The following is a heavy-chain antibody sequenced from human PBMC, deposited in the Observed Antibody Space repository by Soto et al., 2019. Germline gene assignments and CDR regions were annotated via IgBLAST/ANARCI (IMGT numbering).Heavy chain of an antibody. Sequence: GGSLRISCAASGFTLSSNYMSWVRQAPGNGLEWVSVIYSGGSTYYADSVKGRFTISRDNSKNTLYLQMNSLRAEDTAVYYCASPIMCCIADREYCYCMDFWGQGTPVTVSS. CDR3: ASPIMCCIADREYCYCMDF. V-gene: IGHV3-53*01. CDR2: IYSGGST. CDR1: GFTLSSNY. D-gene: IGHD6-6*01. J-gene: IGHJ6*02.